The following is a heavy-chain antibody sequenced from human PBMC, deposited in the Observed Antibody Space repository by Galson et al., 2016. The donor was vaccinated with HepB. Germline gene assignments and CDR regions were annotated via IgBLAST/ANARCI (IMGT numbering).Heavy chain of an antibody. Sequence: PALVKPTQTLTLTCSVSGISVTTFEVGVGWIRQSPGKAPEWLAIIYWDDEDRYSPSLKSRLTITRDTSKNQVVLTMINMDPEDTATYYCAHRGRTRYFDTGGHGTLVTVSS. CDR2: IYWDDED. CDR1: GISVTTFEVG. V-gene: IGHV2-5*02. CDR3: AHRGRTRYFDT. D-gene: IGHD3/OR15-3a*01. J-gene: IGHJ4*01.